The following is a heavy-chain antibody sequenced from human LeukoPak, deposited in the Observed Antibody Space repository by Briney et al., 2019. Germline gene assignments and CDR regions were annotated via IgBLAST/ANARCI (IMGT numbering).Heavy chain of an antibody. Sequence: GGSLRLSCAASGFTFSNYAMSWVRRAPGQGLEWVANIKQDGSEKYYVDSVKGRFTISRDNAKNSLYLQMNSLRDEDTAVYYCASDSPGYSSGSYFTYWGQGTLVTVSS. CDR1: GFTFSNYA. J-gene: IGHJ4*02. D-gene: IGHD2-15*01. V-gene: IGHV3-7*03. CDR3: ASDSPGYSSGSYFTY. CDR2: IKQDGSEK.